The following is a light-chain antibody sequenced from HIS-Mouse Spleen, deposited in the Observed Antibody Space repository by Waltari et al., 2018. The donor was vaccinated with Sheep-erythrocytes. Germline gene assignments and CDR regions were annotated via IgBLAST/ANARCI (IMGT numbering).Light chain of an antibody. CDR2: DVS. CDR1: SSDVGGYNY. J-gene: IGLJ1*01. Sequence: QSALTQPRSVSGSPGQSVTISCTGTSSDVGGYNYVSWYHQHPGKAPKLMIYDVSKRPSGVPDRFAGSNSGDTASLTISGLQAEDEADYYCCSDAGSYNHVFATGTKVTVL. CDR3: CSDAGSYNHV. V-gene: IGLV2-11*01.